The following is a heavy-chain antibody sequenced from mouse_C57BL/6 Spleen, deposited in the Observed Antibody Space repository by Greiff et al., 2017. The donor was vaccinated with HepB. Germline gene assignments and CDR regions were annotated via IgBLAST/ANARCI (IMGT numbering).Heavy chain of an antibody. Sequence: EVQRVESEGGLVQPGSSMKLSCTASGFTFSDYYMAWVRQVPEKGLEWVANINYDGSSTYYLDSLKSRFIISRDNAKNILYLQMSSLKSEDTATYYCARAGGNWYFDVWGTGTTVTVSS. CDR2: INYDGSST. J-gene: IGHJ1*03. CDR1: GFTFSDYY. V-gene: IGHV5-16*01. CDR3: ARAGGNWYFDV.